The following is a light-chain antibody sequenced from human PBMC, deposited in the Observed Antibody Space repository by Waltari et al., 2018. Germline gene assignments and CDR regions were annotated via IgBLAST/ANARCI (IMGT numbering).Light chain of an antibody. CDR2: VNSDGSH. Sequence: QLVLTQSPSASASLGASVKLTCTLDSGHSSNIIAWLQQQPEKGPRYLLRVNSDGSHSKGAEIPDRFSGSSSGPERYLIISSVQSGDEADYYCQTGGHGTWVFGGGTKLTVL. CDR3: QTGGHGTWV. V-gene: IGLV4-69*01. CDR1: SGHSSNI. J-gene: IGLJ3*02.